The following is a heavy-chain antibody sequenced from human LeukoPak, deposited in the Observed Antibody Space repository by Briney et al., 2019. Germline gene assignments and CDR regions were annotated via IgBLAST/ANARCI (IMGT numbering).Heavy chain of an antibody. CDR2: IKQDGSEK. CDR1: GFTFSSYF. CDR3: ARESGYLIPYFDY. J-gene: IGHJ4*02. V-gene: IGHV3-7*01. D-gene: IGHD3-22*01. Sequence: GGSLRLSCAASGFTFSSYFMHWVRQAPGKGLEWVANIKQDGSEKYYVDSVKGRFTISRDNAKNSLYLQMNSLRAEDTAVYYCARESGYLIPYFDYWGQGTLVTVSS.